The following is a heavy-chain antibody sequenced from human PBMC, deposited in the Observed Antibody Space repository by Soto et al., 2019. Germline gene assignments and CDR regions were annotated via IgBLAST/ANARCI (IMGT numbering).Heavy chain of an antibody. Sequence: PSETLSLTCAVSGYSISSGYYWGWIRQTPGKGLEGIASIYHSGSTYYNPSLKSRVTISVDTSKNQFSLKLTSVTAADTAVYYCARGAATVTPGWFDPWGQGIMVTVSS. V-gene: IGHV4-38-2*01. J-gene: IGHJ5*02. D-gene: IGHD4-17*01. CDR2: IYHSGST. CDR3: ARGAATVTPGWFDP. CDR1: GYSISSGYY.